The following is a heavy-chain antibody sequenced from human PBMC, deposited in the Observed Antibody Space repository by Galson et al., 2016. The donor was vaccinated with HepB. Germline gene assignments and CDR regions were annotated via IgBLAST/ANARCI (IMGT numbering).Heavy chain of an antibody. J-gene: IGHJ3*02. D-gene: IGHD3-22*01. CDR1: GFTFSDYV. V-gene: IGHV3-23*01. CDR2: ISGGGGST. CDR3: EGYSDPFDI. Sequence: SLRLSCAVSGFTFSDYVMNWVRQAPGKGLEWVSLISGGGGSTFYADSVKGRFTISRDTSKNTLYLQMNNLRAEDTAIYYCEGYSDPFDIWGQGTMVTVSS.